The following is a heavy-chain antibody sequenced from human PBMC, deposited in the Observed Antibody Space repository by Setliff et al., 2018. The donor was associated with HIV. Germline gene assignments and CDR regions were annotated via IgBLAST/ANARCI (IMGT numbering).Heavy chain of an antibody. D-gene: IGHD1-1*01. CDR1: GGSISSYY. CDR2: IYYSGST. J-gene: IGHJ4*02. Sequence: KPSETLSLTCTVSGGSISSYYWSWIRQPPGKGLEWIGYIYYSGSTNYNPSLKSRVTISVDTSKNKFSLKLSSVTAADTAVYYCARDTRYRDGIDYWGQGTLVTVSS. CDR3: ARDTRYRDGIDY. V-gene: IGHV4-59*01.